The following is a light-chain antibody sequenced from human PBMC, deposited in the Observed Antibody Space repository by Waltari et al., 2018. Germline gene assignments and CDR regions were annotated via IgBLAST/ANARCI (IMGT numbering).Light chain of an antibody. CDR3: AAWDDSLSGVV. V-gene: IGLV1-47*01. CDR2: RNN. J-gene: IGLJ2*01. Sequence: QSVLTQPPSASGTPGQRVTISCSGASSNIGGNYLSWYQQLPGTAPKLLIYRNNQRPSGVPDRFSGSKSGTSASLAISGLRSEDEADYYCAAWDDSLSGVVFGGGTKLTVL. CDR1: SSNIGGNY.